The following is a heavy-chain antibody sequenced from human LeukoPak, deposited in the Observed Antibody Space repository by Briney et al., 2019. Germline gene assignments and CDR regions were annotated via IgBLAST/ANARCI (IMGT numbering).Heavy chain of an antibody. CDR3: ARQEYCSGASCYTWFDH. J-gene: IGHJ5*02. CDR1: GYRINNYW. V-gene: IGHV5-51*01. D-gene: IGHD2-15*01. CDR2: IYPADSDI. Sequence: GESLKISCKGSGYRINNYWIAWVRQMPGKGLEWMGIIYPADSDIRYSPSFQGQVTISADKSISTAYLQWNSLKASDTAMYYCARQEYCSGASCYTWFDHWGQGTLVTVSS.